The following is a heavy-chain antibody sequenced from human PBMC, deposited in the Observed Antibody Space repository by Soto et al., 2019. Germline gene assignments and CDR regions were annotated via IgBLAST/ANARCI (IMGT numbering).Heavy chain of an antibody. J-gene: IGHJ2*01. D-gene: IGHD4-17*01. CDR1: GFTFSSYG. Sequence: QVQLVESGGGVVQPGRSLRLSCATSGFTFSSYGMHWVRQGPGKGLEWVAVIWYDGTNKYYADSVNGRFTISRDDSKNTLYLPMNSLRAADTAVYYCARGPMTAVTTWGDWYFELWGRGTLVTVSS. V-gene: IGHV3-33*01. CDR3: ARGPMTAVTTWGDWYFEL. CDR2: IWYDGTNK.